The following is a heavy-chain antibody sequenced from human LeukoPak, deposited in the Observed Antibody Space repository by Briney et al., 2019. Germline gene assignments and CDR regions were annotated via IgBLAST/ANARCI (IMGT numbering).Heavy chain of an antibody. V-gene: IGHV1-8*01. J-gene: IGHJ5*02. D-gene: IGHD1-26*01. CDR2: MNPNSGNT. CDR1: GYTFGSYD. Sequence: ASVKVSCKASGYTFGSYDINWVRQATGQGLEWMGWMNPNSGNTGYAQKFQGRVTMTRNTSISTAYMELSSLRSEDTAVYYCARWRGREKRFDPWGQGTLVTVSS. CDR3: ARWRGREKRFDP.